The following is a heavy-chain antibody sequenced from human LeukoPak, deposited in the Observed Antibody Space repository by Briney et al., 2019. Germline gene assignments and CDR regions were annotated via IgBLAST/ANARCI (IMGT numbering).Heavy chain of an antibody. Sequence: GGSLRLSCAASGFTFSSYSMNWVRQAPGKGLEWVSSISSSSSYIYYADSVKGRSTISRDNAKNSLYLQMNSLRAEDTAVYYCARARGVVWFDPWGQGTLVTVSS. CDR1: GFTFSSYS. CDR3: ARARGVVWFDP. J-gene: IGHJ5*02. V-gene: IGHV3-21*01. D-gene: IGHD2-15*01. CDR2: ISSSSSYI.